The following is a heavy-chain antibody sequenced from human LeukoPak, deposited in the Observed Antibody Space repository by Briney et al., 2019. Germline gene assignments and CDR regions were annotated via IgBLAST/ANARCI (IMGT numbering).Heavy chain of an antibody. CDR2: IYTSGST. CDR3: ARDVSGRTTFDY. Sequence: SETLSLTCTVSGGSISSGSYYWSWIRQPAGKGLEWIGRIYTSGSTNYNPSLKSRVTISVDTSKNQFSLKLSSVTAADTAVYYCARDVSGRTTFDYSGQGTLVTVSS. CDR1: GGSISSGSYY. J-gene: IGHJ4*02. D-gene: IGHD1-26*01. V-gene: IGHV4-61*02.